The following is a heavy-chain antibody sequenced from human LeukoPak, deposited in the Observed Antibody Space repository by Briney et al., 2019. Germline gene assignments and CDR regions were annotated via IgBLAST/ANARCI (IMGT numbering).Heavy chain of an antibody. Sequence: ASETLSRTCTVSGVSIRGDTYYWGSIRQPPGRGLEWIGNYRIGNTSQNPSLKIPVTIAEYTSKNQFSLRVNSVSGADTAVYSCARLWDSTGLYFYYYMDVWGEGSTVTVSS. CDR3: ARLWDSTGLYFYYYMDV. V-gene: IGHV4-39*01. D-gene: IGHD6-19*01. CDR2: YRIGNT. CDR1: GVSIRGDTYY. J-gene: IGHJ6*03.